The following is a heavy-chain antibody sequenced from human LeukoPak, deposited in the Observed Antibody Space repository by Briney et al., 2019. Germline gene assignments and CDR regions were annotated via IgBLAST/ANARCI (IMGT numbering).Heavy chain of an antibody. J-gene: IGHJ4*02. Sequence: PGGSLRPSCAASGFTVSSNYMSWVRQAPGKGLEWVSVVYSGGSTYYADSVKGRFTISRDNSKNTLYLQMNSLRAEDTAVYYCARGLLYYFDYWGQGTLVTVSS. CDR1: GFTVSSNY. CDR3: ARGLLYYFDY. V-gene: IGHV3-66*01. CDR2: VYSGGST.